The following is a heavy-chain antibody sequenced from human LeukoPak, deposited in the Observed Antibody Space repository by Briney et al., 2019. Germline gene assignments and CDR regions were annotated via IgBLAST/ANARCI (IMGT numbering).Heavy chain of an antibody. J-gene: IGHJ2*01. CDR3: ARALAAAGGSEWYFDL. CDR1: GGSISSGDYY. Sequence: SETLSLTCTVSGGSISSGDYYWSWIRQPPGKGLEWIGYIYYSGSTYYNPPLKSRVTISVDTSKNQFSLKLSSVTAADTAVYYCARALAAAGGSEWYFDLWGRGTLVTVSS. V-gene: IGHV4-30-4*01. D-gene: IGHD6-13*01. CDR2: IYYSGST.